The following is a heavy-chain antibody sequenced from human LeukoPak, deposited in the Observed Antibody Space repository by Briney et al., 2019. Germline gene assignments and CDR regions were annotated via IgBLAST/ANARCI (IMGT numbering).Heavy chain of an antibody. Sequence: SETLSLTCAVYGGSFSGYYWSWIRQPPGKGLEWIGEINHSGSTNYNPSLKSRLTISVDTSENQFSLKLSSVTAADTAVYYCARSDVATSYFDYWGQGTLVTVSS. CDR3: ARSDVATSYFDY. D-gene: IGHD5-12*01. CDR1: GGSFSGYY. J-gene: IGHJ4*02. V-gene: IGHV4-34*01. CDR2: INHSGST.